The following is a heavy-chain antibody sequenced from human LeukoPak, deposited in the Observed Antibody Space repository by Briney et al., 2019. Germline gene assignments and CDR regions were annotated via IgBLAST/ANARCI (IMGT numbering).Heavy chain of an antibody. D-gene: IGHD1-26*01. Sequence: PGGSLRLSCAASGFTFSSYWMRWVRQAPGKGLVWVSRVKSDGSSTNYADSVKGRFTVSRDNAKNTLILQMNSLRAEDTAVYYCARGGSPPEALGDTFDVWGHGTLVTVSS. V-gene: IGHV3-74*01. CDR1: GFTFSSYW. J-gene: IGHJ3*01. CDR2: VKSDGSST. CDR3: ARGGSPPEALGDTFDV.